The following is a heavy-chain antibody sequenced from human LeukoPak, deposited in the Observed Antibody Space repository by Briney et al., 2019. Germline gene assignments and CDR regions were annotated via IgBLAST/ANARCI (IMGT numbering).Heavy chain of an antibody. Sequence: GSLILSCAASGFTFSSYAMSWVRPAPGKGLEWVSAISGSGGSTYYADSVKGRFTISRDNSKNTLYLQMNSLRAEDTAVYYCAKEHYGSGLYYFDYWGQGTLVTVSS. J-gene: IGHJ4*02. CDR3: AKEHYGSGLYYFDY. CDR2: ISGSGGST. D-gene: IGHD3-10*01. CDR1: GFTFSSYA. V-gene: IGHV3-23*01.